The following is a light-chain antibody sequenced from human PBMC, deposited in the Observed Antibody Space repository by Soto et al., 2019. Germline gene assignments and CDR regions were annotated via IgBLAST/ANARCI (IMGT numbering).Light chain of an antibody. CDR1: ESIRTW. CDR3: QKYNSYSRWT. J-gene: IGKJ1*01. V-gene: IGKV1-5*01. Sequence: DIQMTQSPSTLSASIGDRVTITCRASESIRTWLAWYQHKPGKAPKFLIYDASTLESGVPSRFSGSGSGTDFTLTISRLQPDDFATYYCQKYNSYSRWTFGQGTKVDIK. CDR2: DAS.